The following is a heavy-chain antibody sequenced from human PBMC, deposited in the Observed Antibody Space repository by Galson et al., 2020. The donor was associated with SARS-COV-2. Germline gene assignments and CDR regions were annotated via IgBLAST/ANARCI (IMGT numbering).Heavy chain of an antibody. J-gene: IGHJ6*02. CDR1: GFTFSHAW. Sequence: GESLKISCAASGFTFSHAWMTWVRQAPGQGLEWLGRIKSKTDGGTTDYAEPVKGRFTVSRHDSKSTLYLQMNSLEAADTAVYYCTTERWASGAYLGSASYYGMEVWGQGATVTVSS. V-gene: IGHV3-15*01. CDR2: IKSKTDGGTT. CDR3: TTERWASGAYLGSASYYGMEV. D-gene: IGHD1-26*01.